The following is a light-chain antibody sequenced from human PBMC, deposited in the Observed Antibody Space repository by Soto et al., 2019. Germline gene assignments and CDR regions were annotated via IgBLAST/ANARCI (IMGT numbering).Light chain of an antibody. CDR1: QSVSNNY. V-gene: IGKV3-20*01. Sequence: IVLTHSPCTLSLSPGERATLSCRASQSVSNNYLAWYQQKPGQAPRLLIYGASNRATGIPDRFSGSGSGTDFTLTISRLEPEDFAVYSCQQYGSSGTFGQGTKV. CDR2: GAS. J-gene: IGKJ1*01. CDR3: QQYGSSGT.